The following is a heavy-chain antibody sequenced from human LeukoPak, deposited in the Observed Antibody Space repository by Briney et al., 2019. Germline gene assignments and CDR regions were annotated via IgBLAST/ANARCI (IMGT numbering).Heavy chain of an antibody. D-gene: IGHD5-18*01. J-gene: IGHJ4*02. Sequence: GGSLRLSCAASGFTFSSYSMNWVRQAPGKGLEWVSSISSSSSYIYYADSVKGRFTISRDNAKNSLYLQMNSLRAEDTAAYYCARDPGYSYGHDYWGQGTLVTVSS. CDR2: ISSSSSYI. CDR3: ARDPGYSYGHDY. V-gene: IGHV3-21*01. CDR1: GFTFSSYS.